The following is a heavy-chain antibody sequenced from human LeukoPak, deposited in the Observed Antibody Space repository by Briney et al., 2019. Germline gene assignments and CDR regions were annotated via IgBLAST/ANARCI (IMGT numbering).Heavy chain of an antibody. D-gene: IGHD4-17*01. CDR1: GYTFTSFY. CDR2: INPSGGST. CDR3: ARDGGDYGHSNDGFDI. V-gene: IGHV1-46*01. J-gene: IGHJ3*02. Sequence: ASVKVSCKASGYTFTSFYMHWVRQAPGQGLEWMGIINPSGGSTSYAQNLQGRVTMTTDTSTSTAYMELRTLRSDDTAVYYCARDGGDYGHSNDGFDIWGQGTMVTVSS.